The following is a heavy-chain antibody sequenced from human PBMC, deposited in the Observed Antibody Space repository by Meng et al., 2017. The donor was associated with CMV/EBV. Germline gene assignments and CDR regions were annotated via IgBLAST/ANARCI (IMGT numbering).Heavy chain of an antibody. Sequence: GGSLRLSCAASGFTFSSYAMHWVRQAPGKGLEWVAVISYDGSNKYYADSVKGRFTISRDNSKNTLYLQMNSLRAEDTAVYYCARDSVAGLYCSSTSCYRSAYYYGMDVWGQGTTVTVSS. D-gene: IGHD2-2*02. CDR1: GFTFSSYA. CDR3: ARDSVAGLYCSSTSCYRSAYYYGMDV. J-gene: IGHJ6*02. V-gene: IGHV3-30*04. CDR2: ISYDGSNK.